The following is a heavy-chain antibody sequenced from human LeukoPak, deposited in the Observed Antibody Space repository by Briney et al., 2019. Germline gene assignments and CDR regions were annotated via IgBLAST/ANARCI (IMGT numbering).Heavy chain of an antibody. CDR1: GFTFSSYG. J-gene: IGHJ4*02. CDR3: AKGLYSSSWRRFDY. Sequence: GGSLRLSCAASGFTFSSYGMHWVRQAPGKGLEWVAFIRYDGSNKYYADSVKGRFTISRDNSKNTLYLQMNSLRAEDTAVYYCAKGLYSSSWRRFDYWGQGTLVTVSS. CDR2: IRYDGSNK. D-gene: IGHD6-13*01. V-gene: IGHV3-30*02.